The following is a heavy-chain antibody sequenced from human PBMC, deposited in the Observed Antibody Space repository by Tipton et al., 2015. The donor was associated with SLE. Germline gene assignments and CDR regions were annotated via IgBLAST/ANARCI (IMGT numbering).Heavy chain of an antibody. D-gene: IGHD5-18*01. CDR3: ARKDTTMVWGDYYYGMDV. CDR2: TYYSGST. CDR1: GASIRSHY. V-gene: IGHV4-59*11. J-gene: IGHJ6*02. Sequence: TLSLTCTVSGASIRSHYWSWIRQPPGKGLEWIGYTYYSGSTTYNPSLKSRVSISVDTSKNQFSLKLSSVTAADTAVYYCARKDTTMVWGDYYYGMDVWGQGTTVTVSS.